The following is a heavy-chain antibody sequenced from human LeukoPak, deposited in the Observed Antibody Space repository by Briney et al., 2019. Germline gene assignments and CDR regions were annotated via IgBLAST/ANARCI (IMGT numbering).Heavy chain of an antibody. CDR1: GFTFSSYG. V-gene: IGHV3-30*02. D-gene: IGHD5-12*01. CDR3: AAGGGYDFDY. Sequence: GGSLRLSCAASGFTFSSYGMHWVRQAPGKGLEWVAFIRFDGSNKYYADSVQGRFTISRDNSKNTLYLQMSSLRAEDTAVYYCAAGGGYDFDYWGQGTLVTVSS. CDR2: IRFDGSNK. J-gene: IGHJ4*02.